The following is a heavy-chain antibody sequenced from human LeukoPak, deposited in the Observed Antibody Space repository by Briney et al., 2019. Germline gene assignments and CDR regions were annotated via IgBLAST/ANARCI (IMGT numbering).Heavy chain of an antibody. Sequence: AASVKVSCKASGYTFTSYDINWVRQATRQGLEWMGWVNPNSGNTGYAQKFQGRVTMTRNTSISTAYMELSSLRSEDTAVYYCARVRSSSWKRRYYFDYWGQGTLVTVSS. CDR1: GYTFTSYD. CDR3: ARVRSSSWKRRYYFDY. CDR2: VNPNSGNT. V-gene: IGHV1-8*01. D-gene: IGHD6-13*01. J-gene: IGHJ4*02.